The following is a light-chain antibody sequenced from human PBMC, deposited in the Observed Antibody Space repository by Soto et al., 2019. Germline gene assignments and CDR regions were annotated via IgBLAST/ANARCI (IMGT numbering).Light chain of an antibody. CDR1: QSISTW. V-gene: IGKV1-5*01. CDR3: QQYDGN. Sequence: DIQMTQSPSPRSASAGDRVIITCRAIQSISTWLAWYQQKPGEGPKLLIYSASTLQSGVPSRYSGSCSGTEFTLTISGLQPDDFATYYFQQYDGNFGGGTRVEI. CDR2: SAS. J-gene: IGKJ4*01.